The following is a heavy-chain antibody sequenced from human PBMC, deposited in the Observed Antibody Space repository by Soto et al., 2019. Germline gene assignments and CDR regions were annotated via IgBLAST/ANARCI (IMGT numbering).Heavy chain of an antibody. V-gene: IGHV3-23*01. CDR1: GFTFSSYA. D-gene: IGHD3-22*01. J-gene: IGHJ4*02. CDR3: AKDQYYYDSSGYPLDY. CDR2: ISGSGGST. Sequence: HPGGSLRLSCAASGFTFSSYAMSWVRQAPGKGLEWVSAISGSGGSTYYADSVKGRFTISRDNSKNTLYLQMNSLRAEDTAVYYCAKDQYYYDSSGYPLDYWGQGTLVTVSS.